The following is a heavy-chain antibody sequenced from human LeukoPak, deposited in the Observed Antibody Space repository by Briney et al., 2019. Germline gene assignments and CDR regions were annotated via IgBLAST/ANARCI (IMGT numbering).Heavy chain of an antibody. J-gene: IGHJ4*02. CDR3: AACTSGSCYSGAPFDL. CDR1: GDSIKSGGHS. D-gene: IGHD2-15*01. V-gene: IGHV4-30-2*01. Sequence: TLSLTCAVSGDSIKSGGHSWSWLRQAPGRGLEWIGFFYQTGISSNNPSLGSRVTISIDTTKNHLSLKLTSVTAADTALYYCAACTSGSCYSGAPFDLWGQGALVTVSS. CDR2: FYQTGIS.